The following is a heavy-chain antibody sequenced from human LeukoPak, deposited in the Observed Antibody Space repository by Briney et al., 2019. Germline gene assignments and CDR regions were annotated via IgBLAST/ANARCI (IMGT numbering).Heavy chain of an antibody. J-gene: IGHJ4*02. V-gene: IGHV4-59*01. CDR1: NGSISSYY. D-gene: IGHD6-19*01. CDR3: ARAGYSSGWGTFDY. Sequence: SETLSLTCTISNGSISSYYWSWIRQPPGKGLEWIGYIYYSGNTNYHPSLRSRVTISLDTSNNQFSLKLKSVTAADTAVYYCARAGYSSGWGTFDYWGQGTLVTVSS. CDR2: IYYSGNT.